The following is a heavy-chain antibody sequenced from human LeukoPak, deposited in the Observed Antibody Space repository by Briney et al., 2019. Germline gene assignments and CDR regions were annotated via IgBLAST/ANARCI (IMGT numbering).Heavy chain of an antibody. D-gene: IGHD3-22*01. Sequence: SETLSLTCAVYGGSFSGYYWSWIRQPPGKGLEWIGEINHSGSTNYNPSLKSRVTISVDTSKNQFSLKLSSVTAADTAVYYCARGQHDSNYYDSSGYYSPLGYYGMDVWGQGTTVTVSS. J-gene: IGHJ6*02. V-gene: IGHV4-34*01. CDR2: INHSGST. CDR3: ARGQHDSNYYDSSGYYSPLGYYGMDV. CDR1: GGSFSGYY.